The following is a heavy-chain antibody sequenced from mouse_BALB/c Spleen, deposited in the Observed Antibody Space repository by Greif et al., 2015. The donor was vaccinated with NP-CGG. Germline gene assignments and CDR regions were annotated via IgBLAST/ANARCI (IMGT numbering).Heavy chain of an antibody. CDR3: AIYDGYYFDY. V-gene: IGHV1-7*01. CDR1: GYTFTSYW. J-gene: IGHJ2*01. CDR2: INPSTGYT. D-gene: IGHD2-3*01. Sequence: QVQLKESGAELAKPGASVKMSCKASGYTFTSYWMHWVKQRPGQGLEWIGYINPSTGYTEYNQKFKDKATLTADKSSSPAYMQLSSLTSEDSAVYYCAIYDGYYFDYWGQGTTLTVSS.